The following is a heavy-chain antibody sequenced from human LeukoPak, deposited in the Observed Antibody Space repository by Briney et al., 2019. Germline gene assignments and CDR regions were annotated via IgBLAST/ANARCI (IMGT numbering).Heavy chain of an antibody. CDR2: INHSGST. Sequence: PSETLSLTCAVYGGSFSGYYWSWIRQPPGKGLEWIGEINHSGSTNYNPSLKSRVTISVDTSKNQFSLKLSSVTAADTAVYYCARMVVDVTRWFDPWGQGTLVTVSS. CDR1: GGSFSGYY. D-gene: IGHD2-15*01. V-gene: IGHV4-34*01. J-gene: IGHJ5*02. CDR3: ARMVVDVTRWFDP.